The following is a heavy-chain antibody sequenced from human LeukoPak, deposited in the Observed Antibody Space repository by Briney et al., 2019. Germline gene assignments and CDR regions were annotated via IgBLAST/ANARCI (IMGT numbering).Heavy chain of an antibody. J-gene: IGHJ3*02. D-gene: IGHD3-3*01. CDR3: ARDAEYYDFWSGHIGDAFDI. CDR2: IYYSGST. CDR1: GGSISSGGYY. V-gene: IGHV4-31*03. Sequence: SQTLSLTCTVSGGSISSGGYYWSWIRQHPGKGLEWIGYIYYSGSTYYNPSLKSRVTISVDTSKNQFSLKLSSVTAADTAVYYCARDAEYYDFWSGHIGDAFDIWGQGTMVTVSS.